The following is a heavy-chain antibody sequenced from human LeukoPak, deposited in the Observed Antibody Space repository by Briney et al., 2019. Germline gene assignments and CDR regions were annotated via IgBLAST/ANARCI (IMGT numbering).Heavy chain of an antibody. CDR3: ARHERSSITMVRGVKPKKWFDP. D-gene: IGHD3-10*01. J-gene: IGHJ5*02. V-gene: IGHV4-59*01. CDR1: GGSISNKY. Sequence: PSETLSLTCTVSGGSISNKYWSWVRQPPGKGLEWIGYIYYSGSTNYNPSLKSRVTILVDTSKNQFSLKLRSVTAADTAVYYCARHERSSITMVRGVKPKKWFDPWGQGTLVTVSS. CDR2: IYYSGST.